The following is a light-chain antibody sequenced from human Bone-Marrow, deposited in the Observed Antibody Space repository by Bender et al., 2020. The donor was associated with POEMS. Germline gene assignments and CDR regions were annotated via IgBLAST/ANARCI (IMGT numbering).Light chain of an antibody. CDR1: SSNGGYYNL. V-gene: IGLV2-23*01. Sequence: QSALTQPASVSGSPGQSVTIPCTGTSSNGGYYNLGSWHQPHPGNTPLLIVDGHTETTAGGARRVGATKAGNEASLTIGGLQAEDGASYYCLSEAGSDIGVFGGGTELTVL. CDR3: LSEAGSDIGV. CDR2: GHT. J-gene: IGLJ2*01.